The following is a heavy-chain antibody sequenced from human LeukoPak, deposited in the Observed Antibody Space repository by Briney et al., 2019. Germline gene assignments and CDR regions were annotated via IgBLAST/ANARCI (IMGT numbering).Heavy chain of an antibody. Sequence: GGTLRLSCAASGFTFSSYGMSWVRQAPGKGLEWVSAISGSGGSTYYADSVKGRFTISRDNSKNTLYLQMNSLRAEDTAVYYCAKISGSRPLYWYFDLWGRGTLVTVSS. V-gene: IGHV3-23*01. D-gene: IGHD1-26*01. CDR2: ISGSGGST. J-gene: IGHJ2*01. CDR3: AKISGSRPLYWYFDL. CDR1: GFTFSSYG.